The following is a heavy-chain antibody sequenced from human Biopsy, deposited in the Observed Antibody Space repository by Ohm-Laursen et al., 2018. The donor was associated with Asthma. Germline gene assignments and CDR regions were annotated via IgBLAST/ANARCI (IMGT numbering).Heavy chain of an antibody. J-gene: IGHJ3*02. D-gene: IGHD3-9*01. V-gene: IGHV1-3*01. CDR2: INAGDGNT. CDR3: ARTYYDFLTGQVNDAFAM. Sequence: GASVKASCKASGYTFIHFAIHWVRQAPGQRLEWMGWINAGDGNTKYSQKFQGRVTITRGTSASTAYMDLRSLRSEDTAMYYCARTYYDFLTGQVNDAFAMWGQGTMVTVSS. CDR1: GYTFIHFA.